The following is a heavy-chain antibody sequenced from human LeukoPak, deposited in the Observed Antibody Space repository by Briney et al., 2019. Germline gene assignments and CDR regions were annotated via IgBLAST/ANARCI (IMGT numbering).Heavy chain of an antibody. Sequence: MPSETLSLTCTVSGGSVRSYYWSWIRQPPGKGLEWIGYIYYSGGTNYNPSLKSRVTISVDTSKNQLSLKLSSVTAADTAVYYCARSLSTMIRGLIRPNPLNWFDPWGQGTLVTVSS. D-gene: IGHD3-10*01. CDR2: IYYSGGT. J-gene: IGHJ5*02. CDR1: GGSVRSYY. V-gene: IGHV4-59*02. CDR3: ARSLSTMIRGLIRPNPLNWFDP.